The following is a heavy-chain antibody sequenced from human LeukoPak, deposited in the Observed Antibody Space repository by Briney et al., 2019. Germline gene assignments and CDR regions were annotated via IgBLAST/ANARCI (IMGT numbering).Heavy chain of an antibody. Sequence: GASVKVSCKASGYTFSSYYMHWVRQAPGQGLEWMGIINPSGGSTSYTQKFQGRVTMTRDTSTSTVYMELSSLRSEDTAVYYCAREPSGGHFDYWGRGTVVTVSS. CDR1: GYTFSSYY. D-gene: IGHD3-10*01. CDR2: INPSGGST. CDR3: AREPSGGHFDY. V-gene: IGHV1-46*01. J-gene: IGHJ4*02.